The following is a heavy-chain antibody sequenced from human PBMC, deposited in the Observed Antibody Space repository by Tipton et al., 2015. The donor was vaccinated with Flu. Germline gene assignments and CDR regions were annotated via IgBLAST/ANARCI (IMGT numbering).Heavy chain of an antibody. J-gene: IGHJ3*02. D-gene: IGHD3-22*01. V-gene: IGHV4-61*02. CDR2: IYTSGST. Sequence: TLSLTCTVSGGSISSDSYYWSWIRQPAGKGLEWIGRIYTSGSTNYNPSLKSRVTISVDTSKNQFSLKLSSVTAADTAVYYCARGVIYYDSSGPITDAFDIWGQGTMVTVSS. CDR3: ARGVIYYDSSGPITDAFDI. CDR1: GGSISSDSYY.